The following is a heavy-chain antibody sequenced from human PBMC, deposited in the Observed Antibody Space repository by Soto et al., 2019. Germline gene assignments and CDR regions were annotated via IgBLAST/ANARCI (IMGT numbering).Heavy chain of an antibody. D-gene: IGHD2-2*02. CDR2: ISAYNGNT. J-gene: IGHJ6*02. CDR1: GYTFTSYG. Sequence: GASVKVSCKASGYTFTSYGISWVRQAPGQGLEWMGWISAYNGNTNYAQKLQGRVTMTTDTSTSTAYMELRSLRSDDTAVYYCARDLEDCSSTSCYRYYYYGMDVWGQGTTVTV. V-gene: IGHV1-18*01. CDR3: ARDLEDCSSTSCYRYYYYGMDV.